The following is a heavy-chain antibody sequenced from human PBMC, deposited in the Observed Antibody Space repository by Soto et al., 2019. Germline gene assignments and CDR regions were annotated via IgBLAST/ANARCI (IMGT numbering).Heavy chain of an antibody. D-gene: IGHD4-4*01. CDR3: ARDQGRYSNYEGAWFDP. CDR2: IYYSGST. J-gene: IGHJ5*02. Sequence: SETLSLTCTVSGGSISSSSYYWGWIRQPPGKGLEWIGSIYYSGSTYYNPSLKSRVTISVDTSKNQFSLKLSSVTAADTAVYYCARDQGRYSNYEGAWFDPWGQGTLVTVSS. CDR1: GGSISSSSYY. V-gene: IGHV4-39*07.